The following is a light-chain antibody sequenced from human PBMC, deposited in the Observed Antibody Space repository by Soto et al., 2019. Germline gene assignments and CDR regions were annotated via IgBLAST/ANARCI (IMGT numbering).Light chain of an antibody. J-gene: IGKJ4*01. CDR2: AAS. CDR1: QGIRNF. V-gene: IGKV1-9*01. Sequence: DIQLTQSPSFLSASVGDRVTITCRASQGIRNFLAWYQQKLGKAPKLLIYAASTLESGVSLRFSGSGSGTEIPLPIRNLQAEDFATYYCQHPNSYPRALAFGGGTKVEI. CDR3: QHPNSYPRALA.